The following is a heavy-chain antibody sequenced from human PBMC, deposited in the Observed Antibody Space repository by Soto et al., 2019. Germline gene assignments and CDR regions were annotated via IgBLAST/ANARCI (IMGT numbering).Heavy chain of an antibody. CDR1: GFTFSSYW. CDR3: GSDRSGGPIVVPWFDP. J-gene: IGHJ5*02. D-gene: IGHD2-15*01. V-gene: IGHV3-7*01. CDR2: IKQDGSEK. Sequence: GGSLRLSCAASGFTFSSYWMSWVRQAPGKGLEWVANIKQDGSEKYYVDSVKGRFTISRDNAKNSLYLQMNSLRAEDTAVYYCGSDRSGGPIVVPWFDPWGQGTLVTVSS.